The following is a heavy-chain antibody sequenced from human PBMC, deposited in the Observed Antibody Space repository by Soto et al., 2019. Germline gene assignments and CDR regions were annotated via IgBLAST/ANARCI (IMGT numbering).Heavy chain of an antibody. Sequence: GSLRLSCAGSGFIFNSFGMSWVRQAPGKGLEWVSGISGEGTDTYYVGSVKGRFTISRDNSKNTLYLQMNSLRVEDTAVYYCAKVPSTGSSEGFDYWGQGTLVTVSS. V-gene: IGHV3-23*03. CDR2: ISGEGTDT. J-gene: IGHJ4*02. CDR3: AKVPSTGSSEGFDY. CDR1: GFIFNSFG. D-gene: IGHD1-26*01.